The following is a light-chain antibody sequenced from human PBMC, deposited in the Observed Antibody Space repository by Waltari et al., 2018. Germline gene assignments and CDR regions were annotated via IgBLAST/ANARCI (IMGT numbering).Light chain of an antibody. V-gene: IGKV1-17*01. CDR2: AAS. CDR3: LQHNSYPPA. Sequence: DLQLTQSPSSLSASVGDRITITCRASQGIRNDLGWFQQKPGKAPKRLNDAASRLQSGVPLRFSGSGSETEFNLTCSSLQPEGFATYDCLQHNSYPPAFGQGTRLEIK. J-gene: IGKJ5*01. CDR1: QGIRND.